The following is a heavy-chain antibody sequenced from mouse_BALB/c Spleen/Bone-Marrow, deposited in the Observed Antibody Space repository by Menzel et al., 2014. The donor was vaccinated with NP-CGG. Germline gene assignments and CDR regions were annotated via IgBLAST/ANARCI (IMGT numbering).Heavy chain of an antibody. CDR3: ARDKGRVFFDY. V-gene: IGHV7-3*02. Sequence: EVQGVESGGGLVQPGGSLRLSCAPSGFTFTDYYMNWVRQPPGKALEWLGFIRNKANGYTTEYSASVKGRFTISRDNSQNILYLQMNTLRAEDSATYYCARDKGRVFFDYWGQGTTLTVS. CDR1: GFTFTDYY. J-gene: IGHJ2*01. CDR2: IRNKANGYTT.